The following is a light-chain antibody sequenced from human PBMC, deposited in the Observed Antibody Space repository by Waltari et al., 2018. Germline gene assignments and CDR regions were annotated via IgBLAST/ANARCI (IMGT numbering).Light chain of an antibody. CDR3: QQYYESPYT. CDR2: GAS. CDR1: QSVLSSYNNYNY. V-gene: IGKV4-1*01. Sequence: DIVMTQSPDSLAVSLGERAPINCKSSQSVLSSYNNYNYLAWYQQKPGQPPQLLIYGASTRESGVPDRFGGSGSGTHFTLTISSLQAEDVAVYYCQQYYESPYTFGQGTKLEIK. J-gene: IGKJ2*01.